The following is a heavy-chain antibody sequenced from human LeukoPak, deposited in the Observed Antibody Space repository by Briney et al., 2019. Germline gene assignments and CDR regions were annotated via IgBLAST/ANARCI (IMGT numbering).Heavy chain of an antibody. Sequence: GGSLRLSCAASGFTFSSYAMHWVRQAPGKGLEWVAVISYDGSNKYYADSVKGRFTISRDNSKNTLYLQMNSLRAEDTAVYYCAKGGVEYIVVVPAGFYWGQGSLVTVSS. J-gene: IGHJ4*02. V-gene: IGHV3-30-3*01. D-gene: IGHD2-2*01. CDR2: ISYDGSNK. CDR1: GFTFSSYA. CDR3: AKGGVEYIVVVPAGFY.